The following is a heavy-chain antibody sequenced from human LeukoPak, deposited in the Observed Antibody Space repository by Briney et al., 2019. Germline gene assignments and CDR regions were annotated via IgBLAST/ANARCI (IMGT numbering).Heavy chain of an antibody. Sequence: ASMKVSCKASGGTFSSYAISWVRQAPGQGLEWVGRIIPIFGTANYAQKFQGRVTITTDESTSTAYMELSSLRSEDTAVYYCARDRWYYGSGSYYNNFDYWGQGTLVTVSS. CDR3: ARDRWYYGSGSYYNNFDY. J-gene: IGHJ4*02. D-gene: IGHD3-10*01. CDR2: IIPIFGTA. CDR1: GGTFSSYA. V-gene: IGHV1-69*05.